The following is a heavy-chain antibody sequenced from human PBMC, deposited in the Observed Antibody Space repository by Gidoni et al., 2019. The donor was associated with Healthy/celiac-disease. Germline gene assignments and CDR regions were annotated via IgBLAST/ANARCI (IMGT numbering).Heavy chain of an antibody. V-gene: IGHV3-49*05. CDR1: GFTFGDYA. Sequence: EVQLVESGGGLVKPGRSLRLSCTASGFTFGDYAMSWFRQAPGKGLEWVGFIRSKAYGGTTEYAASVKGRFTISRDDSKSIAYLQMNSLKTEDTAVYYCTTYYDFWSGYYRGHDYWGQGTLVTVSS. D-gene: IGHD3-3*01. J-gene: IGHJ4*02. CDR3: TTYYDFWSGYYRGHDY. CDR2: IRSKAYGGTT.